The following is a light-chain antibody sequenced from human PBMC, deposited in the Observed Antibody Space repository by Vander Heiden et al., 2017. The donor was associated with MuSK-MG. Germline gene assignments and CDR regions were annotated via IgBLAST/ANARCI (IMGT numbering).Light chain of an antibody. V-gene: IGKV1-33*01. CDR2: EAS. CDR3: LQCDFLPPIT. Sequence: DIQITQSPSTLSASVGGRVTIPCQASQDIGNFLNWYQHKPGKAPELLISEASTLPSGVPSRFSGSGFGTDFTLTINGLQPEDFATYYCLQCDFLPPITFGPGT. J-gene: IGKJ3*01. CDR1: QDIGNF.